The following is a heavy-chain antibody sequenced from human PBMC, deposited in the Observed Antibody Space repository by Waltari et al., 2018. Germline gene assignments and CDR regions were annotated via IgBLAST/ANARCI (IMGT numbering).Heavy chain of an antibody. CDR1: GGSISSYY. Sequence: QVQLQESGPGLVKHSETLSLTCTVSGGSISSYYWSCIRQPPGKGLGWIGYIYTTWSTNYNPSLKSRVTISVDTSKNQFSLKLSSVTAADTAVYYCARVFYYDSSGYYLEAGYAFDIWGQGTMVTVSS. J-gene: IGHJ3*02. V-gene: IGHV4-4*09. CDR2: IYTTWST. D-gene: IGHD3-22*01. CDR3: ARVFYYDSSGYYLEAGYAFDI.